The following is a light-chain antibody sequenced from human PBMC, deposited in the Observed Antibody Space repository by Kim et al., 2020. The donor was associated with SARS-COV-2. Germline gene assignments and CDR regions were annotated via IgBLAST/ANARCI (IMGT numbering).Light chain of an antibody. J-gene: IGLJ3*02. CDR1: NLGDKY. CDR2: QDT. V-gene: IGLV3-1*01. CDR3: QAWDSSTAV. Sequence: VGPGQTASIICSGDNLGDKYTYWYQQKPGQSPVLVIYQDTKGPSGIPERFSGSNSGNTATLTISGTQALDEGDYYCQAWDSSTAVFGGGTKLTVL.